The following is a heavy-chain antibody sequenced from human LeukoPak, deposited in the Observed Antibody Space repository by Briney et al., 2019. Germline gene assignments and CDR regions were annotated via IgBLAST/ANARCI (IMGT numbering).Heavy chain of an antibody. CDR3: ARGPRDGYNYDLDYFDY. J-gene: IGHJ4*02. CDR2: IIPIFGTA. Sequence: SVKVSCKASGGTFSSYAISWVRQAPGQGLEWMGGIIPIFGTANYAQKFQGRVTITADESTSTAYMELSSLRSEDTAVYYCARGPRDGYNYDLDYFDYWGQGTLVTVSS. D-gene: IGHD5-24*01. CDR1: GGTFSSYA. V-gene: IGHV1-69*13.